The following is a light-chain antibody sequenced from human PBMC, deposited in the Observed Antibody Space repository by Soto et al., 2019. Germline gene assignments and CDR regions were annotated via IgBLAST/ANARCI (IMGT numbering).Light chain of an antibody. J-gene: IGLJ2*01. Sequence: QCVLTQSPSASGTPGQRVTISCSGSNFNIGNYYTYWYQHLPGTAPKLLIYSSSQRPSGVPDRFSGSKSGTSASLAISGLRSEDEAVYYCAAWDDSLRAVVFGGGTKLTVL. CDR1: NFNIGNYY. CDR2: SSS. V-gene: IGLV1-47*02. CDR3: AAWDDSLRAVV.